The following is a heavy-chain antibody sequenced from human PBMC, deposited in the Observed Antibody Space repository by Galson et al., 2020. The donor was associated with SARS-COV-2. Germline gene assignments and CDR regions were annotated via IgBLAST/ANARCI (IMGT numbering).Heavy chain of an antibody. CDR2: INPSGGTK. CDR3: AREYYYDSSGDYYGIDV. D-gene: IGHD3-22*01. CDR1: GYTFTNYY. V-gene: IGHV1-46*03. Sequence: ASVKVSCKASGYTFTNYYMHWVRQAPGRGLEWMGIINPSGGTKDYAQKFQGRVTMIRDTSTSTVYMELSSLRSEDTAVYYCAREYYYDSSGDYYGIDVWGQGTTVTVSS. J-gene: IGHJ6*02.